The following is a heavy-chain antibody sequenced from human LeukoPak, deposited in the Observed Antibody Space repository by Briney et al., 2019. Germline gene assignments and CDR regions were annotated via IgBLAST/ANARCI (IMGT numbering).Heavy chain of an antibody. CDR1: GGSIISSNW. CDR2: IHHSESP. V-gene: IGHV4/OR15-8*01. Sequence: SETLSLTCAASGGSIISSNWWMWVRQPPGKGLAWIGEIHHSESPKYNPSLNSRATISVDKSENQLSLKLTSVTAADTAVYYCARHPYXSEIXXWSGYLXWG. J-gene: IGHJ1*01. CDR3: ARHPYXSEIXXWSGYLX. D-gene: IGHD3-3*01.